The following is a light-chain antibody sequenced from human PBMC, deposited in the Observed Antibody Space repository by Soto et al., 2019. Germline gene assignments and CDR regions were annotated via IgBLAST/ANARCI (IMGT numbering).Light chain of an antibody. Sequence: EIVLTQSPGTLSLSPGDRATLFCRASQSVSSSYLAWYRQRPGQAPRLLIYGASTRATDIPPRFSGSGSRTDFTLTIDRLEPEDFAVYHCQQYSSSPPTFGGGTKVDIK. CDR1: QSVSSSY. CDR2: GAS. J-gene: IGKJ4*01. CDR3: QQYSSSPPT. V-gene: IGKV3-20*01.